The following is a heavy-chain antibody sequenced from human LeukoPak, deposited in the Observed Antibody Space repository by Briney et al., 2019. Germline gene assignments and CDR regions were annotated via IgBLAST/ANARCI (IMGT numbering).Heavy chain of an antibody. Sequence: GGTLRLSCAASGFIFSTYGMSWVRQAPGKGLEWVSTISGSGGSTYYADSVKGRFTISRDNSKNTLYLQMNSLRAEDTAVYYCATDYGPDFWGQGTLVTVSS. CDR2: ISGSGGST. CDR1: GFIFSTYG. D-gene: IGHD4-17*01. V-gene: IGHV3-23*01. CDR3: ATDYGPDF. J-gene: IGHJ4*02.